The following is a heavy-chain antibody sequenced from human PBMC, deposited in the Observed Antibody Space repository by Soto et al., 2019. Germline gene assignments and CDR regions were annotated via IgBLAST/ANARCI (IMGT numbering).Heavy chain of an antibody. CDR1: GFTFSSYA. CDR2: ISGSGGST. V-gene: IGHV3-23*01. J-gene: IGHJ6*02. D-gene: IGHD6-13*01. Sequence: EVQLLESWGGLVQPGGSLRLSCAASGFTFSSYAMSWVRQAPGKGLEWVSAISGSGGSTYYADSVKGRFTISRDNSKNTLYLQMNSLRAEDTAVYYCAKRKAGPDYYYYYGMDVWGQGTTVTVSS. CDR3: AKRKAGPDYYYYYGMDV.